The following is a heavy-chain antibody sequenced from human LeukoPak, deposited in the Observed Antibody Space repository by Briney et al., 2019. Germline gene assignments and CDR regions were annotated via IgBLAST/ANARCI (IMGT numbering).Heavy chain of an antibody. J-gene: IGHJ3*02. V-gene: IGHV5-51*01. CDR2: IYPGDSDT. Sequence: GESLKISCWGSGYSFTSYLIAWVRQTPGKGLEWMGIIYPGDSDTRYSPSFQGQVTISADKSISTAYLQWSSLKASDTAMYYCARTPYSSGWYAAFDIWGQGTMVTVSS. D-gene: IGHD6-19*01. CDR1: GYSFTSYL. CDR3: ARTPYSSGWYAAFDI.